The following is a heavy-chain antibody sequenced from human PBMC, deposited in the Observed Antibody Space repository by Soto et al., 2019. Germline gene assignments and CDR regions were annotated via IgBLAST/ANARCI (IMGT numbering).Heavy chain of an antibody. CDR3: AREGRCSGGSCPYYFYYYMDD. D-gene: IGHD2-15*01. CDR2: ISSSSPI. J-gene: IGHJ6*03. Sequence: GGSLRLSCAASGFTFSSYIMNWVRQAPGEGLEWGSYISSSSPIYYGDSVKGRFTISRDNAKNSLYLQMNSLRADDTAVYYCAREGRCSGGSCPYYFYYYMDDWGKGTTVTVSS. V-gene: IGHV3-48*01. CDR1: GFTFSSYI.